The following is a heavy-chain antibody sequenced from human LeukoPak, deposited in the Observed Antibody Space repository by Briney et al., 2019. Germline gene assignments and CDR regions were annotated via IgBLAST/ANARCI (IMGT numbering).Heavy chain of an antibody. V-gene: IGHV3-7*01. D-gene: IGHD2-15*01. CDR2: IKPDGSEK. Sequence: PGGSLRLSCVASGFTFSSHHMNWVRQTPGKGLESVATIKPDGSEKYYVDSVKGRFTISRDNAKSPLYLLMTSLRVDDTAVYYCSATGRWGQGTLVAVSS. CDR1: GFTFSSHH. J-gene: IGHJ4*02. CDR3: SATGR.